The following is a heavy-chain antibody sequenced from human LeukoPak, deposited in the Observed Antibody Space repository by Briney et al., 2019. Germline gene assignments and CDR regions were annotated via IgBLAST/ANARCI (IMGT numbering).Heavy chain of an antibody. V-gene: IGHV3-30*02. CDR3: AKDGGYYFDY. Sequence: GGSLRLSCAASGFTFSSCGMHWVRQAPGKGLEWVAFIRYDGSNKYYADSVKGRFTISRDNSKNTLYLQMNSLRAEDTAVYYCAKDGGYYFDYWGQGTLVTVSS. CDR2: IRYDGSNK. CDR1: GFTFSSCG. J-gene: IGHJ4*02.